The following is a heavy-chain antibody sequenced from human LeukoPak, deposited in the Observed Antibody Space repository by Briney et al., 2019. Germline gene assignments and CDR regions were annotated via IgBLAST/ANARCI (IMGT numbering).Heavy chain of an antibody. J-gene: IGHJ4*02. D-gene: IGHD6-13*01. V-gene: IGHV4-30-4*07. CDR2: IYYSGST. CDR1: GDSISSGAYS. CDR3: ARDHLGLAAADHLDY. Sequence: SETLSLTCAVSGDSISSGAYSWSWIRQPPGKGLEWIGYIYYSGSTYYNPSLKSRVTISLRTSKNQFSLKLSSVTAADTAVYYCARDHLGLAAADHLDYWGQGTLVTVSS.